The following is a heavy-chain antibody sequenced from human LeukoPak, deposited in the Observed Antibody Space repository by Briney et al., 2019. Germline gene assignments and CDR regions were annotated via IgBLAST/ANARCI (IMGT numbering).Heavy chain of an antibody. CDR3: ARDRMITFGGVIVIDSPDFDY. D-gene: IGHD3-16*02. Sequence: PSETLSLTCTVSGGSISSGSYYWSWIRQPAGKGLEWIGRIYTSGSTNYNPSLKSRVTISVDTSKNQFSLKLSSVTAADTAVYYCARDRMITFGGVIVIDSPDFDYWGQGTLVTVSS. J-gene: IGHJ4*02. CDR2: IYTSGST. V-gene: IGHV4-61*02. CDR1: GGSISSGSYY.